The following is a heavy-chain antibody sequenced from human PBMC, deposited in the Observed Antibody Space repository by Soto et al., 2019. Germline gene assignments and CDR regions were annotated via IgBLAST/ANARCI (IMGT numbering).Heavy chain of an antibody. V-gene: IGHV1-2*04. CDR2: INPNSGGT. Sequence: ASVKVSCKASGYTFTGYYMHWVRQAPGQGLEWMGWINPNSGGTNYAQKFQGWVTMTRDTSISTAYMELSRLRSDDTAVYFCARMVGSSGWYGDYFDYWGQGTLVTVSS. CDR1: GYTFTGYY. J-gene: IGHJ4*02. D-gene: IGHD6-19*01. CDR3: ARMVGSSGWYGDYFDY.